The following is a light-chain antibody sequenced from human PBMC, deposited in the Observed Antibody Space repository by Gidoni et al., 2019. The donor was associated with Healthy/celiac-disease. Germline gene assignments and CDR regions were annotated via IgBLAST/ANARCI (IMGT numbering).Light chain of an antibody. J-gene: IGKJ2*03. V-gene: IGKV1-5*03. CDR3: YQYNSYSPVRS. Sequence: DIKMTQSPSNLSASVGDSVTITCRASQSISSWLAWYQQKPGNAPKLLIYKASSLESGVPSRVIGRCSGTEVTLTISSLQPDDFATYYFYQYNSYSPVRSFGQGTKLEIK. CDR1: QSISSW. CDR2: KAS.